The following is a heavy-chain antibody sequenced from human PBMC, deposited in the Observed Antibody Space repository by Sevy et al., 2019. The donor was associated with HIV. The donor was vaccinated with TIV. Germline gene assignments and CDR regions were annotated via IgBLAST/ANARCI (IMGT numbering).Heavy chain of an antibody. CDR3: ARSWLREGGHYFDY. V-gene: IGHV3-30-3*01. CDR2: ISYDGTNK. J-gene: IGHJ4*02. CDR1: GFTFRSYA. D-gene: IGHD5-12*01. Sequence: GGSLRLSCAASGFTFRSYAMYWVRQAPGKGLEWVAVISYDGTNKYYADSLKGRFTISRDNSMNTLYLQMTSLRPEDTAVYDCARSWLREGGHYFDYWGQGTLVTVSS.